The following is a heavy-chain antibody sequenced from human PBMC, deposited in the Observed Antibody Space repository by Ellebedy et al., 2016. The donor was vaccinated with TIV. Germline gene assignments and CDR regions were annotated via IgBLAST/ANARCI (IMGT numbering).Heavy chain of an antibody. D-gene: IGHD2-21*02. CDR3: ARRGDWAGVAFDY. Sequence: SETLSLXCTVSGGSVSSGSYYWSWIRQPPGKGLEWIGYIYYSGSTNYNPSLKSRVTISVDTSKNQFSLKLSSVTAADTAVYYCARRGDWAGVAFDYWGQGTLVTVSS. CDR1: GGSVSSGSYY. V-gene: IGHV4-61*01. CDR2: IYYSGST. J-gene: IGHJ4*02.